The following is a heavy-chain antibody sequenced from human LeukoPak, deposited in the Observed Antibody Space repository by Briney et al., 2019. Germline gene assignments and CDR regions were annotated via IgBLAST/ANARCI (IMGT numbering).Heavy chain of an antibody. CDR3: AKDLTRRRVPILTGAFDY. CDR2: IRYDGSNK. Sequence: PGGSLRLSCAASGFTFSSYGMHWVRQAPGKGLEWVAFIRYDGSNKYYADSVKGRFTISRDNSKNTLYLQMNSLRAEDTAVYYCAKDLTRRRVPILTGAFDYWGQGTLVTVSS. CDR1: GFTFSSYG. D-gene: IGHD3-9*01. V-gene: IGHV3-30*02. J-gene: IGHJ4*02.